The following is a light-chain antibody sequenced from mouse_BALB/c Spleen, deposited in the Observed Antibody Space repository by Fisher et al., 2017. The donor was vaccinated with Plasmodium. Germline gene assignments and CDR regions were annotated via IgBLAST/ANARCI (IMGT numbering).Light chain of an antibody. CDR3: QQSDSWPLT. V-gene: IGKV5-43*01. CDR1: KSIANN. Sequence: DIVLTQSTATLSVTPGDRVSLSCRASKSIANNLHWYQRKLHEFPRLLIKYASRSISGIPSRFSGSGSGTDFTLTINSVGTEDFGMFFCQQSDSWPLTFGAGTKLALK. CDR2: YAS. J-gene: IGKJ5*01.